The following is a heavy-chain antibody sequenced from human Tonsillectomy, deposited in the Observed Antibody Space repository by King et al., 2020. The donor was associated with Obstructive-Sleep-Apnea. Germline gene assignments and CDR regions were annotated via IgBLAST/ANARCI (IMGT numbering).Heavy chain of an antibody. CDR1: GFTFDDYT. D-gene: IGHD1-26*01. Sequence: VQLVESGGVVVQPGGSLRLSCAASGFTFDDYTMHWVRQAPGKGLELVSLISWDGGSTYYADSLKGRFTISRDNSKNSLYLQMNRLRTEDTALYYCAKGYSGSYWDYFDYWGQGTLVTVSS. CDR2: ISWDGGST. J-gene: IGHJ4*02. CDR3: AKGYSGSYWDYFDY. V-gene: IGHV3-43*01.